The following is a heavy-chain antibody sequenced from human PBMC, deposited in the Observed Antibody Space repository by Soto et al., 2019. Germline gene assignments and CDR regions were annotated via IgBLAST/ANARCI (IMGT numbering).Heavy chain of an antibody. Sequence: ASVKVSCKASGYTFTTYSMHWVRQAPGQSLEWMGWISPGKGNTKYSQKFQGRVTISRDTSASTAYMELSSLTSEDTAVYYCARDLKAAAGNWDAFDIWGQGTMVTVSS. J-gene: IGHJ3*02. CDR1: GYTFTTYS. D-gene: IGHD6-13*01. CDR2: ISPGKGNT. V-gene: IGHV1-3*01. CDR3: ARDLKAAAGNWDAFDI.